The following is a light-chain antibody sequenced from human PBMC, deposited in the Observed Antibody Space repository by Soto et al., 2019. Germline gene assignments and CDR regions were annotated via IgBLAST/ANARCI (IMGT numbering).Light chain of an antibody. J-gene: IGKJ1*01. CDR3: QQYGSSPRT. Sequence: EIVLTQSPGTLSLSPGERATLPCRASQSVSSNFLAWYQQKPGQAPRLLIYGASSRATGIPDRFSGSGSGTDFTLTISRREPEDFAGYYCQQYGSSPRTFGQGTKVEIK. CDR1: QSVSSNF. CDR2: GAS. V-gene: IGKV3-20*01.